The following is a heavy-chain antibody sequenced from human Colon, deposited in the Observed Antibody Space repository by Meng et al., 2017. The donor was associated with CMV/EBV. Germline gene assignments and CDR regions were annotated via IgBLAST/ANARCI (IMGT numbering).Heavy chain of an antibody. V-gene: IGHV3-48*03. CDR2: ISSSGSTI. CDR1: GFTFSSYV. J-gene: IGHJ4*02. CDR3: ARDSQSVAGTAFDY. D-gene: IGHD6-19*01. Sequence: GGSLRLSCAASGFTFSSYVMNWVRQAPGKGLEWVSYISSSGSTIYYADSVKGRFTISRDNAKNSLYLQMNSLRAEDTAVYYCARDSQSVAGTAFDYWGQGTLVTVSS.